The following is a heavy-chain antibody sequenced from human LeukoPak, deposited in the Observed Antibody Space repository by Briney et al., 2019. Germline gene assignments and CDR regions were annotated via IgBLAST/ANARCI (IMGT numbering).Heavy chain of an antibody. Sequence: ASVKVSCKASGYTFTGYYMHWVRQAPGQGLEWTGWINPNSGGTNYAQKFQGRVTMTRDTSISTAYMELSRLRSDDTAVYYCASSPCSGGSCYSVVYWGQGTLVTVSS. V-gene: IGHV1-2*02. CDR1: GYTFTGYY. J-gene: IGHJ4*02. D-gene: IGHD2-15*01. CDR3: ASSPCSGGSCYSVVY. CDR2: INPNSGGT.